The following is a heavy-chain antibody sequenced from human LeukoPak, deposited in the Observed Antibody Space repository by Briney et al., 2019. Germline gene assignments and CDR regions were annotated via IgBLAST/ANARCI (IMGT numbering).Heavy chain of an antibody. CDR1: GFTVTSNY. V-gene: IGHV3-66*01. CDR2: IYSGGST. D-gene: IGHD3-10*01. Sequence: PGGSLRLSCAASGFTVTSNYMSWVRQAPGKGLEWVSTIYSGGSTYYAESVNGRFTISRDSSKNTLYFQMNSLRVEDTAVYYCAILGMSMIRGVASSFDYWGQGILVTVSS. CDR3: AILGMSMIRGVASSFDY. J-gene: IGHJ4*02.